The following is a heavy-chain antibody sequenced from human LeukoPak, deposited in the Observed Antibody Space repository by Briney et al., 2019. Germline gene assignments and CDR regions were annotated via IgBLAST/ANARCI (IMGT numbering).Heavy chain of an antibody. J-gene: IGHJ4*02. CDR1: GGSISSNF. Sequence: SETLSLTCTVSGGSISSNFWSWIRQPPGKGLEYIGYIYNSGATNYNPSLKSRVTISVDTSKNQFSLKLSSVTAADTAVYYCARDQNDYGDFTFDYWGQGTLVTVSS. V-gene: IGHV4-4*08. D-gene: IGHD4-17*01. CDR3: ARDQNDYGDFTFDY. CDR2: IYNSGAT.